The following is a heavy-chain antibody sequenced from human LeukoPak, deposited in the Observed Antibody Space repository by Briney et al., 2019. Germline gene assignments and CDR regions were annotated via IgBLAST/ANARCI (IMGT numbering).Heavy chain of an antibody. V-gene: IGHV3-11*04. J-gene: IGHJ5*02. CDR2: ISSSGSTI. CDR3: ARDKIGSSWYGNWFDP. Sequence: GGSLRLSCAASGFTFSDYYMSWIRQAPGKGLEWVSYISSSGSTIYYADSVKGRFTISRDNAKNSLYLQMNSLRAEDTAVYYCARDKIGSSWYGNWFDPWGQGTLVTVSS. D-gene: IGHD6-13*01. CDR1: GFTFSDYY.